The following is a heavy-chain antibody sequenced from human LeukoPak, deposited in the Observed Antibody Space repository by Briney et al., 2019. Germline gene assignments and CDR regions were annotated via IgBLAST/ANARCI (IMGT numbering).Heavy chain of an antibody. CDR2: IYPGDSDT. V-gene: IGHV5-51*01. Sequence: GESLKISFKGSGYSFTSYWIGWVRQMPGKGLEWMGIIYPGDSDTRYSPSFQGQVTISADKSISTAYLQWSSLKASDTAMYYCARQVYCSSTSCPPPNFDYWGQGTLVTVSS. CDR1: GYSFTSYW. J-gene: IGHJ4*02. D-gene: IGHD2-2*01. CDR3: ARQVYCSSTSCPPPNFDY.